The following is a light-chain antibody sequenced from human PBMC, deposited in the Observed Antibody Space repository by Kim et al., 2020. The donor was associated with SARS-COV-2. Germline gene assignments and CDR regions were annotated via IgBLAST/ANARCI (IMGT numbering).Light chain of an antibody. J-gene: IGLJ2*01. CDR2: GVS. V-gene: IGLV2-14*03. Sequence: QSALTQTASVYGSPGQSITISCTGTSSDIGGYNYVSWYQQHPGKAPKLMIYGVSSRPSGITDRFSGSKAGNTASLTISGLQAEDEADYYCSSYTSSSTVIFGGGTQLTVL. CDR1: SSDIGGYNY. CDR3: SSYTSSSTVI.